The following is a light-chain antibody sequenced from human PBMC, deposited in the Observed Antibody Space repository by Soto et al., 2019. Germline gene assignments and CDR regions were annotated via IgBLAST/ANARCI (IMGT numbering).Light chain of an antibody. CDR3: CSYAGRSTLV. CDR2: EGS. Sequence: QSALTQPASVSGSPGQSITISYTGSSSDVGSYNLVSWHQLYPGKAPKLMIYEGSKRPSGVSNRFSGSKSGNTASLTISGLQAEDEADYYCCSYAGRSTLVFGGGTKLTVL. V-gene: IGLV2-23*01. CDR1: SSDVGSYNL. J-gene: IGLJ3*02.